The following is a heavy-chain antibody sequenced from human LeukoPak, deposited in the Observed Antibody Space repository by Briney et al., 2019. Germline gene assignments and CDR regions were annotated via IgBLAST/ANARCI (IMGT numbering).Heavy chain of an antibody. D-gene: IGHD4-23*01. CDR1: GASISSNNC. J-gene: IGHJ4*02. V-gene: IGHV4-4*02. CDR2: IYGSGST. Sequence: SGALSLTCAVSGASISSNNCWTWVRQPPGKGLEWIGEIYGSGSTNYNPSLKSRVTISIDKSKKQFSLTLSSMTAADTAVYYCARNGGNSDFDYWGQGTLVTVSS. CDR3: ARNGGNSDFDY.